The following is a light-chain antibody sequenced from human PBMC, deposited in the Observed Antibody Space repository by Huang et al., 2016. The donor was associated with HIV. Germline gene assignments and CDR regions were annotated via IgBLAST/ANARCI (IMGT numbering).Light chain of an antibody. CDR3: QQYNNWPRT. CDR2: GAT. CDR1: QSVSSS. J-gene: IGKJ1*01. V-gene: IGKV3-15*01. Sequence: EIVMTQSLATLSVSPGERATLSCRAGQSVSSSLAWYQQKPGQAPRLLIYGATTRATGIPARYNGSGYGTDFTLTISSLQSEDFVVYYCQQYNNWPRTFGQGTKVDIE.